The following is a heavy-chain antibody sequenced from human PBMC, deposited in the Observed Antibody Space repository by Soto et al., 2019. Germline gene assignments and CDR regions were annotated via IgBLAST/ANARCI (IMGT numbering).Heavy chain of an antibody. D-gene: IGHD6-19*01. CDR2: IWYDGSNK. CDR1: GFTFSSYG. V-gene: IGHV3-33*01. CDR3: ARDPVDGMGIR. Sequence: PGGSLRLSCAASGFTFSSYGMHWVRQAPGKGLEWVAVIWYDGSNKYYADSVKGRFTISRDNSKNTLYLQMNSLRVEDTAVYYCARDPVDGMGIRWGQGTLVTVSS. J-gene: IGHJ4*02.